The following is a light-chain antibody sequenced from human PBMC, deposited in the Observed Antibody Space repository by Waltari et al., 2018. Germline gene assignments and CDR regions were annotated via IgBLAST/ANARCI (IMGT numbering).Light chain of an antibody. J-gene: IGLJ3*02. V-gene: IGLV7-43*01. Sequence: QTVVTQEPSLTVSPGGTVTLTCASSTGAVTTHYYPNWLQQKPGQASRALIYSTNTKHTWPTVRVSSSLLGGKATLTLSGVQTEDEAEYYCLLYDGAWVFGGGTKLTSL. CDR3: LLYDGAWV. CDR2: STN. CDR1: TGAVTTHYY.